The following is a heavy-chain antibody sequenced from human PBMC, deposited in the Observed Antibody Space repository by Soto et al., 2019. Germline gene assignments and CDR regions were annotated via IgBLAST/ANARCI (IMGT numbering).Heavy chain of an antibody. CDR1: GGSISSGDYY. CDR3: ARESGIAAAGYDY. J-gene: IGHJ4*02. V-gene: IGHV4-30-4*01. CDR2: IYYSGST. Sequence: QVQLQESGPGLVKPSQTLSLTCTVSGGSISSGDYYWSWIRQPPGKGLEWIGYIYYSGSTYYNPSLKIRVTISVDTSKNQFSLKLSSVTAADTAVYYCARESGIAAAGYDYWGQGTLVTVSS. D-gene: IGHD6-13*01.